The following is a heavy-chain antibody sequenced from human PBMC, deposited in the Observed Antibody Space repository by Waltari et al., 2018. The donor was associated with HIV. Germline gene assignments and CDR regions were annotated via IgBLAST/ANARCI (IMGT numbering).Heavy chain of an antibody. J-gene: IGHJ6*02. Sequence: QVQLVESGGGVVQPGRSLRLSCAASGFPFSSYGMPWVRQAPGKGLEWVAVISYDGSNKYYADSVKGRFTISRDNSKNTLYLQMNSLRAEDTAVYYCAKDTHELRNYYGMDVWGQGTTVTVSS. V-gene: IGHV3-30*18. CDR3: AKDTHELRNYYGMDV. CDR1: GFPFSSYG. D-gene: IGHD3-16*01. CDR2: ISYDGSNK.